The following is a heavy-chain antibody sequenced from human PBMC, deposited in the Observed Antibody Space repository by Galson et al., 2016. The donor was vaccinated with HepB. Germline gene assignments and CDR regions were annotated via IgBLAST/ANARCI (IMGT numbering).Heavy chain of an antibody. V-gene: IGHV4-30-4*01. D-gene: IGHD6-19*01. Sequence: LSLTCTVSGGSISSGDYYWSWIRQPPGKGLEWIGYIYYSGSTYYKPSLKSRVTISVDTSKNQFSLKLRSVTAADTAVYYCAREYSSGYALFDYWGQGTLVTVSS. CDR3: AREYSSGYALFDY. CDR1: GGSISSGDYY. CDR2: IYYSGST. J-gene: IGHJ4*02.